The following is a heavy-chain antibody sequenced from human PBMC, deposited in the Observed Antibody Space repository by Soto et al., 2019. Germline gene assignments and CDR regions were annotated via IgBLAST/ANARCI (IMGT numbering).Heavy chain of an antibody. Sequence: PGGSLRLSCAASGFTFSSYAMSWVRQAPGKGLEWVSDINGSGGSTYYADSVKGRFTISRDNAKNTVFLQMHSLRAEDTALYYCARGLYGAYGQDFWGQGILVTVSS. V-gene: IGHV3-23*01. CDR1: GFTFSSYA. CDR2: INGSGGST. J-gene: IGHJ4*02. D-gene: IGHD4-17*01. CDR3: ARGLYGAYGQDF.